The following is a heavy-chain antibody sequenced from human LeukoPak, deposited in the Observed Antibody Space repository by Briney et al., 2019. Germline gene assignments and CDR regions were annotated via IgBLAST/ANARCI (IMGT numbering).Heavy chain of an antibody. J-gene: IGHJ3*02. CDR3: ARGPPTYYYDPRGAFDI. CDR1: GGSISSYY. D-gene: IGHD3-22*01. CDR2: IYYSGST. V-gene: IGHV4-59*01. Sequence: SETLSLTCTVSGGSISSYYWSWIRQPPGKGLEWIGYIYYSGSTNYNPSLKSRVTISVDTSKSQFSLKLSSVTAADTAVYYCARGPPTYYYDPRGAFDIWGQGTMVTVSS.